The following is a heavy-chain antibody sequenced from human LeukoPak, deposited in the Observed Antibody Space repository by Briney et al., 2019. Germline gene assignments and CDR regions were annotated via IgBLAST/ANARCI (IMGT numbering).Heavy chain of an antibody. Sequence: SETLSLTCTVSGGSISTYNWNWIRQPPGKGLEWIGYVYYSGSTNYNPSLNSRVTISVDTSKNQFSLTLTSVTAADTAVYYCARDLRGSEYWGQGTLVTVSS. D-gene: IGHD2-15*01. CDR2: VYYSGST. V-gene: IGHV4-59*12. CDR3: ARDLRGSEY. J-gene: IGHJ4*02. CDR1: GGSISTYN.